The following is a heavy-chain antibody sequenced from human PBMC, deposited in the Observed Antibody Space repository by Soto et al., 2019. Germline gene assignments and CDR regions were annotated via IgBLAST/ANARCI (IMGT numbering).Heavy chain of an antibody. D-gene: IGHD4-17*01. CDR1: GFTFNHYA. CDR2: VSGRGGSK. V-gene: IGHV3-23*01. Sequence: VQLLESGGGLVQPGGSLRLACTASGFTFNHYAMTWVRQAPGRGLEWGASVSGRGGSKKYADSVKGRFIISRDNSNSTLYLQMDSLGGEDTAVYYCAKDSTVTTSLYFYYYGFDVWGQGTTVTVSS. J-gene: IGHJ6*01. CDR3: AKDSTVTTSLYFYYYGFDV.